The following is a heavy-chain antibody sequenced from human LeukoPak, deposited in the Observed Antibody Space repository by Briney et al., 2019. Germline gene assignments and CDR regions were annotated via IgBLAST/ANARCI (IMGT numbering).Heavy chain of an antibody. J-gene: IGHJ6*03. Sequence: SETLSLTCTVSGGSISSYYWSWIRQPPGKGLEWIGYIYYSGSTNYNPSLKSRVTISVDTSKNQFSLKLSSVTAADTAVYYCARDRYDVSQDYYYYMDVWGKGTTVTVSS. V-gene: IGHV4-59*01. CDR1: GGSISSYY. D-gene: IGHD3-3*01. CDR3: ARDRYDVSQDYYYYMDV. CDR2: IYYSGST.